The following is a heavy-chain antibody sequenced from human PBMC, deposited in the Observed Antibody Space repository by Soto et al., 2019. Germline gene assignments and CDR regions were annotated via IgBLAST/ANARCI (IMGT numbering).Heavy chain of an antibody. CDR2: IYDNGIT. V-gene: IGHV4-59*12. CDR3: ARTYDSNGYANEFDS. D-gene: IGHD3-22*01. Sequence: QVVLQESGPGLVKPSETLSLTCSVSGRSITSYYWSWVRQPPGKGLEWIGYIYDNGITSQNPSLKSRVTMSAYTSQNHFSLKLTSVTGADTAVYYCARTYDSNGYANEFDSWGQGILVTVTS. J-gene: IGHJ4*02. CDR1: GRSITSYY.